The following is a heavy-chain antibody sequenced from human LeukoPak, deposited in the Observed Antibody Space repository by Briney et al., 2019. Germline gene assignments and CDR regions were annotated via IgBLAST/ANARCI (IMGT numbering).Heavy chain of an antibody. Sequence: TGGSLRLSCAASGFSFTDAWLSWVRQAPGKGLEWVGRIKKKSEGATTDYAAPVKGRFTISRDDSQTTVSLQMNGLETEDTAVYYCTNHFASWGQGTLITVSS. V-gene: IGHV3-15*01. D-gene: IGHD3-3*02. J-gene: IGHJ4*02. CDR3: TNHFAS. CDR1: GFSFTDAW. CDR2: IKKKSEGATT.